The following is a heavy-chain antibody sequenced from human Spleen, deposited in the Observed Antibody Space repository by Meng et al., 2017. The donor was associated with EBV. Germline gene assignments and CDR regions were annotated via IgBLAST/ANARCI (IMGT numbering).Heavy chain of an antibody. V-gene: IGHV4-61*01. CDR3: VRGGGDGYNLWLAP. CDR2: IYYSRNT. J-gene: IGHJ5*02. D-gene: IGHD5-24*01. Sequence: QVQLQESGPGLVKPSEPLSLSCTLSGASVGSGSYYWSWIRQPPGKGLEYIGHIYYSRNTKYNPSLKSRLFISLDTSKNQFSLRLNSVTAADTAVYYCVRGGGDGYNLWLAPWGQGTLVTVSS. CDR1: GASVGSGSYY.